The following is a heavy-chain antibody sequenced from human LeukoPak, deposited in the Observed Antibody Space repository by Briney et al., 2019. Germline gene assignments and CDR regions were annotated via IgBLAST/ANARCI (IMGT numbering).Heavy chain of an antibody. CDR1: GFTFSSYA. CDR2: ISGSGGST. V-gene: IGHV3-23*01. CDR3: ARDRRKLWLLSGPPGSIDY. J-gene: IGHJ4*02. D-gene: IGHD5-18*01. Sequence: QAGGSLGLSCAASGFTFSSYAMSWVRQAPGKGLEWVSAISGSGGSTYYADSVKGRFTISRDNAKNSLYLQMNSLRAEDTAVYYCARDRRKLWLLSGPPGSIDYWGQGTLVTVSS.